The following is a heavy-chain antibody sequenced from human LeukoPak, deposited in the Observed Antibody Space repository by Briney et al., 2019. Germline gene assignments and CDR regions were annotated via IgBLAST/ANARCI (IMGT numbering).Heavy chain of an antibody. V-gene: IGHV3-23*01. J-gene: IGHJ4*02. CDR2: LSSSGATT. D-gene: IGHD3-10*01. CDR3: ATYGSGTNYRKGFDY. Sequence: GGSLRLSCAASGFTFSTYAMSWVRQAPGKGLEWVSGLSSSGATTYYADSVKGRFTISRDTSKNMLYLQMNSLRAEDTAVYYCATYGSGTNYRKGFDYWGQGTLVTVSS. CDR1: GFTFSTYA.